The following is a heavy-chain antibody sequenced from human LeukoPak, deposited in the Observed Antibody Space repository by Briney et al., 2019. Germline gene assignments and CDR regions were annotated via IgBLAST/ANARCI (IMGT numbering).Heavy chain of an antibody. J-gene: IGHJ4*02. CDR2: ISSSGSTI. Sequence: GGSLRLSCAASGFTFSDYYMSWIRQAPGKGLGWVSYISSSGSTIYYADSVKGRFTISRDNAKNSLYLQMNSLRAEDTAVYYCARDPNYYDSSGYFGYFDYWGQGTLVTVSS. CDR3: ARDPNYYDSSGYFGYFDY. D-gene: IGHD3-22*01. V-gene: IGHV3-11*01. CDR1: GFTFSDYY.